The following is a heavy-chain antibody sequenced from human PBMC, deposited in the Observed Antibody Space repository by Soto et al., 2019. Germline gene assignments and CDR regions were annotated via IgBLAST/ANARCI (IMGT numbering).Heavy chain of an antibody. J-gene: IGHJ4*02. CDR3: ARDNVWSGFYSFFDS. Sequence: SETLSLTCTVSGGSISGHFWSWIRQPAGKKLEWIGRIYSSGNTIYSPSLKTRVTMSVDTSKNQFSLDLTSVTAADTAVYYCARDNVWSGFYSFFDSWGQGTLVTVSS. CDR2: IYSSGNT. V-gene: IGHV4-4*07. D-gene: IGHD3-3*01. CDR1: GGSISGHF.